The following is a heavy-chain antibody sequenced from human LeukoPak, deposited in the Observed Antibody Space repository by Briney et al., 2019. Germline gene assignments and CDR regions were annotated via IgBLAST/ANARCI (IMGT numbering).Heavy chain of an antibody. V-gene: IGHV4-30-2*01. CDR3: ARNSYYDNSGEGAFDI. J-gene: IGHJ3*02. D-gene: IGHD3-22*01. Sequence: SETLSLTCGVSGASVSSIGYSWSWIRQPPGRGLEWIGYIYQSGSASYNPSLQSRVTISIDKSKNQFSLNLNSVTAADTAVYYCARNSYYDNSGEGAFDIWGQGTMDTVSS. CDR1: GASVSSIGYS. CDR2: IYQSGSA.